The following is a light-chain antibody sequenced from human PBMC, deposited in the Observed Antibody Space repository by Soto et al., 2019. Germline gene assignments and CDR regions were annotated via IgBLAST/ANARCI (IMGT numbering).Light chain of an antibody. CDR1: QTVSSSY. CDR2: GAS. V-gene: IGKV3-20*01. Sequence: EIVLTQSPGTLSLSPGDRATLSCRASQTVSSSYLAWYQQKPGQAPRLLIYGASSRATGIPDRFSGSGSGTDFTLTISRLEPEDFAVYYCQQYGSSPWTFGQGNKVEIK. J-gene: IGKJ1*01. CDR3: QQYGSSPWT.